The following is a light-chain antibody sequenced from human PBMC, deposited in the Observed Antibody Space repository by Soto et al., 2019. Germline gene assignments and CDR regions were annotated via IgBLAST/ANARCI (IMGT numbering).Light chain of an antibody. V-gene: IGKV3-11*01. CDR3: HQRFNWPRCT. CDR1: QSVSRY. CDR2: DAS. Sequence: EIVLTQSPATLSLSPGKRATLSCRASQSVSRYLAWYQQKPGQAPRLLIYDASNRATGIPDRFSGGESGTDIPITISSQEPGDFAVYYCHQRFNWPRCTVGQGTKLEIK. J-gene: IGKJ2*02.